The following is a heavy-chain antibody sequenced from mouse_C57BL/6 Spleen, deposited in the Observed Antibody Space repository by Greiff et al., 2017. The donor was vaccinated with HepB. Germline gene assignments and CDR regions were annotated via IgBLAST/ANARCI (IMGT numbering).Heavy chain of an antibody. J-gene: IGHJ2*01. D-gene: IGHD2-3*01. CDR2: IYPGSGST. CDR1: GYTFTSYW. V-gene: IGHV1-55*01. Sequence: QVQLQQPGAELVKPGASVKMSCKASGYTFTSYWITWVKQRPGQGLEWIGDIYPGSGSTNYNEKFKSKATLTVDTSSSTAYMQLSSLTSEDSAVYYCARNDGYYTGTYDYWGQGTTLTVSS. CDR3: ARNDGYYTGTYDY.